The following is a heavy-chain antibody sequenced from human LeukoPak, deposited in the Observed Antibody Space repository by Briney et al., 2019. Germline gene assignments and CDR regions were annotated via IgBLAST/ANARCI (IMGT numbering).Heavy chain of an antibody. V-gene: IGHV1-46*01. CDR3: ARVTYYYGSGSYSGDLSVFDY. D-gene: IGHD3-10*01. CDR2: INPSGGST. J-gene: IGHJ4*02. CDR1: GYTFTSYY. Sequence: GASVKVSCKASGYTFTSYYMHWVRQAPGQGLEWMGIINPSGGSTSYAQKFQGRVTMTRDMSTSTVYMELSSLRSEDTAVYYCARVTYYYGSGSYSGDLSVFDYWGQGTLVTVSS.